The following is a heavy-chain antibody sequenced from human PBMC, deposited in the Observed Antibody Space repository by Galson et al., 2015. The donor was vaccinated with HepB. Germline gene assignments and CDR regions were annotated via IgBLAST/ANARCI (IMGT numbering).Heavy chain of an antibody. Sequence: SLRLSCAASAFTFSSHAMHWVRQAPGKGLEWVAVIWYDGSNKDYADSVKGRFNIFRDNSKNTLYLQMNSLRAEDTAVYYCAKDVGVGVAEYYYYGTDAWGQGTTVIVSS. CDR3: AKDVGVGVAEYYYYGTDA. D-gene: IGHD6-19*01. CDR1: AFTFSSHA. V-gene: IGHV3-33*06. J-gene: IGHJ6*02. CDR2: IWYDGSNK.